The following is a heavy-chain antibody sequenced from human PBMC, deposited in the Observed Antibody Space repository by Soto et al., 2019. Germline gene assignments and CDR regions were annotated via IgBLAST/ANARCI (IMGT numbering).Heavy chain of an antibody. D-gene: IGHD6-6*01. J-gene: IGHJ3*02. CDR3: AKDQGEYSSSSGAFDI. CDR2: ISYDGSNK. CDR1: GFTFSSYG. V-gene: IGHV3-30*18. Sequence: GGSLRLSCAASGFTFSSYGMHWVRQAPGKGLEWVAVISYDGSNKYYADSVKGRFTISRDNSKNTLYLQMNSLRAEDTAVYYCAKDQGEYSSSSGAFDIWGQGTMVTVSS.